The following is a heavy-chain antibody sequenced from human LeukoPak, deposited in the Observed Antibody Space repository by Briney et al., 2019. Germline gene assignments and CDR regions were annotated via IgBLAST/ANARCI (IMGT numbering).Heavy chain of an antibody. CDR3: AKDFTTVTTYYFDY. V-gene: IGHV4-39*02. CDR1: GGSISSSGYY. Sequence: SETLSLTCTVSGGSISSSGYYWGWIRQPPGKGLEWIGSIYYSGSTYYNPSLKSRVTISVDTSKNQFSLKLSSVTAADTAVYYCAKDFTTVTTYYFDYWGQGTLVTVSS. CDR2: IYYSGST. D-gene: IGHD4-11*01. J-gene: IGHJ4*02.